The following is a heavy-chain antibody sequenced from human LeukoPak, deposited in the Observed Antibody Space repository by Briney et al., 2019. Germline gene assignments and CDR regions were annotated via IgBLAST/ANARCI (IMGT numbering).Heavy chain of an antibody. D-gene: IGHD3-16*01. J-gene: IGHJ4*02. V-gene: IGHV4-38-2*02. Sequence: PSETLSLTCTVSGYSISSGYYWGWIRQPPGKGLEWIGSIYHSGSTYYNPSLKSRVTISVDTSKNQFPLKLSSVTAADTAVYYCAREWGSCPFDYWGQGTLVTVSS. CDR3: AREWGSCPFDY. CDR2: IYHSGST. CDR1: GYSISSGYY.